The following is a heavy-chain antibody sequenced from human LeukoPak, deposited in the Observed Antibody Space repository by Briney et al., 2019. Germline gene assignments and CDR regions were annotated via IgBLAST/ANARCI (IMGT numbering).Heavy chain of an antibody. Sequence: SETLSLTCTVSGGSISSYYWSWIRQPPRKGLEWIGYIYYSGSTNYNPSLKSRVTISVDTSKNQFSLKLSSVTAADTAVYYCAREGSSWYGTNYYYHYRDVWGKGTTVTVSS. CDR3: AREGSSWYGTNYYYHYRDV. D-gene: IGHD6-13*01. J-gene: IGHJ6*03. V-gene: IGHV4-59*01. CDR1: GGSISSYY. CDR2: IYYSGST.